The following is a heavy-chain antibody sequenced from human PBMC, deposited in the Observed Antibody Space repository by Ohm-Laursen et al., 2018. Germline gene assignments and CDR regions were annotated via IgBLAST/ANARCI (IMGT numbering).Heavy chain of an antibody. Sequence: GASVKVSCKASGYTFTSYDINWVRQATGQGLEWMGWMNPNSGNTGYAQKFQGRVTMTRNTSISTAYMELSSLRSEDTAVYYCARGPDCSGGSCYYYYYGMDVWGQGTTVTVSS. D-gene: IGHD2-15*01. CDR3: ARGPDCSGGSCYYYYYGMDV. J-gene: IGHJ6*02. CDR1: GYTFTSYD. CDR2: MNPNSGNT. V-gene: IGHV1-8*01.